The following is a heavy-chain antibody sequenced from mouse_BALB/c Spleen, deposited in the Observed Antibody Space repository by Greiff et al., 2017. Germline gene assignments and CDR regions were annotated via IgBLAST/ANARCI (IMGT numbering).Heavy chain of an antibody. V-gene: IGHV1-69*01. CDR1: GYTFTDYW. D-gene: IGHD1-2*01. Sequence: QVQLQQPGAELVMPGASVKMSCKASGYTFTDYWMHWVKQRPGQGLEWIGAIDTSDSYTSYNQKFKGKATLTVDESSSTAYMQLSSLTSEDSAVYYCARYYGHGFYAMDYWGQGTSVTVSS. CDR2: IDTSDSYT. J-gene: IGHJ4*01. CDR3: ARYYGHGFYAMDY.